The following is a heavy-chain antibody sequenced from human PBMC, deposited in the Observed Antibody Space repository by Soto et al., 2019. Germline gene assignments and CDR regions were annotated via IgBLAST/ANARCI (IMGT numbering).Heavy chain of an antibody. CDR3: ARGRSIAARPDYYGMDV. V-gene: IGHV4-34*01. Sequence: QVQLQQWGPGLLKPSEPLSLTCVVYGGSFSGYYWSWIGQPPGRGRDWFGECNHSGSTNYNPSLKSRVTISVDTSKNQFSLKLSSVTAADTAVYYCARGRSIAARPDYYGMDVWGQGTTVTVSS. D-gene: IGHD6-6*01. CDR2: CNHSGST. J-gene: IGHJ6*02. CDR1: GGSFSGYY.